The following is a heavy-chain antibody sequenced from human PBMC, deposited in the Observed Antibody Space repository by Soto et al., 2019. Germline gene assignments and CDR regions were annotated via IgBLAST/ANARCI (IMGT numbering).Heavy chain of an antibody. V-gene: IGHV1-24*01. Sequence: ASVTVSCKISGYTLTDLSMHWVRQAPGKGLEWMGGFDPEDGETIYAQKFQGRVTMTEDTSTDTAYMELSSLRSEDTAVYYCATVSSNGDYYMDVWGKGTTVTVSS. D-gene: IGHD4-17*01. CDR2: FDPEDGET. CDR1: GYTLTDLS. CDR3: ATVSSNGDYYMDV. J-gene: IGHJ6*03.